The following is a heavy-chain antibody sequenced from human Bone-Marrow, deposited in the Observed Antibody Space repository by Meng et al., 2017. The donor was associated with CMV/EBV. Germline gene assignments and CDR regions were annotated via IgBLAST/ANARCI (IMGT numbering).Heavy chain of an antibody. CDR3: ARAEAGHNIILVSVDY. CDR1: GGTFSSYA. CDR2: IIPIFGTA. D-gene: IGHD5/OR15-5a*01. J-gene: IGHJ4*02. Sequence: SGGTFSSYAISWVRQAPGQGLEWMGGIIPIFGTANYAQKFQGRVTITADESTSTAYMELSSLRSEDTAVYYCARAEAGHNIILVSVDYWGQGSLVTVSS. V-gene: IGHV1-69*01.